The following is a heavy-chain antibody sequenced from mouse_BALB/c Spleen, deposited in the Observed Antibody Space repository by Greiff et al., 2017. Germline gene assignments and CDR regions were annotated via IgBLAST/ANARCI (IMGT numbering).Heavy chain of an antibody. CDR3: AREPTAPFAY. CDR1: GYAFTNYL. D-gene: IGHD3-2*01. CDR2: INPGSGGT. V-gene: IGHV1-54*01. Sequence: QVQLQQSGAELVRPGTSVKVSCKASGYAFTNYLIEWVKQRPGQGLEWIGVINPGSGGTNYNEKFKGKATLTADKSSSTAYMQLSSLTSDDSAVYFCAREPTAPFAYWGQGTLVTVSA. J-gene: IGHJ3*01.